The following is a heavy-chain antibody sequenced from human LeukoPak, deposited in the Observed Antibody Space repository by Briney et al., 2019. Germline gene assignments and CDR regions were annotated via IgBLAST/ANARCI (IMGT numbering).Heavy chain of an antibody. CDR2: IYTSGST. Sequence: SETLSLTCTVSGDSISSYYWSWIRQPAGKGLEWIGRIYTSGSTNYNPSLKSRVTISLDTSRNQFSLKLNSVTAADTAVYYCAKSNGYGLVDIWGQGTMVTVSS. D-gene: IGHD3-10*01. V-gene: IGHV4-4*07. CDR3: AKSNGYGLVDI. J-gene: IGHJ3*02. CDR1: GDSISSYY.